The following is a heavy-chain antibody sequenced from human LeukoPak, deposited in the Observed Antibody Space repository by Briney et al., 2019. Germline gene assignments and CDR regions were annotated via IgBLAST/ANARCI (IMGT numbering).Heavy chain of an antibody. CDR2: IIPIFGTA. D-gene: IGHD2-2*01. CDR1: GYTFTSYG. Sequence: ASVKVSCKASGYTFTSYGISWVRQAPGQGLEWMGWIIPIFGTANYAQKFQGRVTITADESTSTAYMELRSLRSDDTAVYYCARDSELYCSSTSCRDYYFGYWGQGTLVTVSS. J-gene: IGHJ4*02. V-gene: IGHV1-69*13. CDR3: ARDSELYCSSTSCRDYYFGY.